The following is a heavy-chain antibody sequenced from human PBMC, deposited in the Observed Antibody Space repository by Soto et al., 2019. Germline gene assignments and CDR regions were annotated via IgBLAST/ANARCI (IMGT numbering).Heavy chain of an antibody. CDR1: GFTFSSYS. D-gene: IGHD6-13*01. Sequence: GGSLRLSCAASGFTFSSYSMNWVRQAPGKGLEWVSSISSSSSYIYYADSVKGRFTISRDNAKNSLYLQMNSLRAEDTAVYYCARLRMEAAAGTRWFDPWGQGTLVTVSS. J-gene: IGHJ5*02. CDR2: ISSSSSYI. V-gene: IGHV3-21*01. CDR3: ARLRMEAAAGTRWFDP.